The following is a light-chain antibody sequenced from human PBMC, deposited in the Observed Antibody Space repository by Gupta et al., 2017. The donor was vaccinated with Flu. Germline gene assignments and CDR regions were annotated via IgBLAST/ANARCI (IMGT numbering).Light chain of an antibody. V-gene: IGKV1-39*01. CDR3: QQSYSTLRT. J-gene: IGKJ2*01. CDR1: QSISNY. Sequence: IQLTQSPSYLSASVGDRVTITCQASQSISNYLNWYQQKPGKAPNLLIYAASSLQIGVPSRFSGSGSGTDFTLTISSLQPEDFATYYCQQSYSTLRTFGQGTKLEIK. CDR2: AAS.